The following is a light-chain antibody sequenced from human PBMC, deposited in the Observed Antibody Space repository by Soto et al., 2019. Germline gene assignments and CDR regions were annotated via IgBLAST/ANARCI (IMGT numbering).Light chain of an antibody. J-gene: IGLJ3*02. Sequence: QTVVTQEPSFSVSPGRTVTLTCGLSSGSVSTSYYPSWYQQTPGQAPRTLIYNTNTRSSGVPDRFSGSILVNKAALTITGAQADDESDYYCVLYMGSGVWVFGGGTKLTVL. CDR3: VLYMGSGVWV. CDR1: SGSVSTSYY. V-gene: IGLV8-61*01. CDR2: NTN.